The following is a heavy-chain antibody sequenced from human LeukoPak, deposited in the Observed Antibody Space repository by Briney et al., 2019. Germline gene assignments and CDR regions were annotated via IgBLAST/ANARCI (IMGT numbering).Heavy chain of an antibody. CDR1: GGSISSSSYY. D-gene: IGHD5-18*01. J-gene: IGHJ4*02. Sequence: SETLSLTCTVSGGSISSSSYYWGWLRQPPGKGLEWIGSIYYSGSTYYNPSLKSRVTISVDTSKNQFSLKLSSVTAADTAVYYCARDRVDTAMVLDYWGQGTLVTVSS. CDR2: IYYSGST. V-gene: IGHV4-39*07. CDR3: ARDRVDTAMVLDY.